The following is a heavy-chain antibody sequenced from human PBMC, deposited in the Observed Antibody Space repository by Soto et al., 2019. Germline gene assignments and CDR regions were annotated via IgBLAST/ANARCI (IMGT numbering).Heavy chain of an antibody. CDR1: RFTFSDYY. CDR3: ARSFSGYFDF. D-gene: IGHD3-22*01. J-gene: IGHJ4*02. Sequence: PGGSLRLSCTASRFTFSDYYMGWIRQAPGKGLEWVSYISGSGNYRNYTDSVKDRFSISRDNAKDSLYLHMNSLRAEDTALYYCARSFSGYFDFWGQGTLVTVYS. V-gene: IGHV3-11*06. CDR2: ISGSGNYR.